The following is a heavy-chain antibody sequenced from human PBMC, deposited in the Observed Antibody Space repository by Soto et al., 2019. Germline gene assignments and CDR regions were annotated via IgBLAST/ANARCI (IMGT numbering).Heavy chain of an antibody. Sequence: GEYLRLSWSASGFTFSNAWMSWVRQAPGKGLEWVGRIKSKTDGGTTDYAAPVKGRFTISRDDSKNTLYLQMNSLKTEDTAVYYCTTPYYDFWILAFYYYYGMEVGGQGNPVTVSS. CDR3: TTPYYDFWILAFYYYYGMEV. V-gene: IGHV3-15*01. CDR2: IKSKTDGGTT. D-gene: IGHD3-3*01. J-gene: IGHJ6*02. CDR1: GFTFSNAW.